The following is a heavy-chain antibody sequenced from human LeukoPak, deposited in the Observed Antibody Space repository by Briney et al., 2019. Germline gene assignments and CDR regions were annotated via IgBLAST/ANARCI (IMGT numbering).Heavy chain of an antibody. V-gene: IGHV3-21*06. CDR2: VSNSGDYI. CDR3: ARIGYSSGWALYYYMDV. CDR1: GFSFSSYR. J-gene: IGHJ6*03. D-gene: IGHD6-19*01. Sequence: PGGSLRLSCAASGFSFSSYRMNWVRQAPGKGLEWVSSVSNSGDYIHYADSVKGRFTISRDNSKNSLYLQMNSLRAEDTAVYYCARIGYSSGWALYYYMDVWGKGTTVTISS.